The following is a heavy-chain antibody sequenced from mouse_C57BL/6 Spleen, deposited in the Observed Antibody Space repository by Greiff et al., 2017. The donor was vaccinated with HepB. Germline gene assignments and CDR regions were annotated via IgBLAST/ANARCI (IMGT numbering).Heavy chain of an antibody. CDR3: ARDGSSYAMDY. D-gene: IGHD1-1*01. Sequence: VQLQQSGAELVRPGASVKLSCKASGYTFTDYYINWVKQRPVQGLEWIARIYPGSGNTYYNEKFKGKATLTAEKSSSTAYMQLSSLTSEDSAVYFCARDGSSYAMDYWGQGTSVTVSS. CDR1: GYTFTDYY. V-gene: IGHV1-76*01. CDR2: IYPGSGNT. J-gene: IGHJ4*01.